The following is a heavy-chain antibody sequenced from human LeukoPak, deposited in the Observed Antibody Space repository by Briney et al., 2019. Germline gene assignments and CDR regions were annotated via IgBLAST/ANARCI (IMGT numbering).Heavy chain of an antibody. CDR2: THYNSNFFF. J-gene: IGHJ4*02. CDR3: ARGWLQSGFDS. CDR1: GDSVSTNSAG. D-gene: IGHD5-24*01. V-gene: IGHV6-1*01. Sequence: SQTLSLTCAISGDSVSTNSAGWNCIRQSPSRGLEWLGSTHYNSNFFFDYAPSAKSRITINPDTPKKQFPLQLNSVPPEDKAVYYCARGWLQSGFDSWGQGTLVTVSS.